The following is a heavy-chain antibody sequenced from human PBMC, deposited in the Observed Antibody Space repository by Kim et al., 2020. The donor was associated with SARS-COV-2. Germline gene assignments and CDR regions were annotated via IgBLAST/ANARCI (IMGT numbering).Heavy chain of an antibody. D-gene: IGHD6-19*01. V-gene: IGHV3-30*04. CDR1: GFTFSSYA. CDR3: ARDPEWLEPGSPDY. CDR2: ISYDGSNK. Sequence: GGSLRLSCAASGFTFSSYAMHWVRQAPGKGLEWVAVISYDGSNKYYADSVKGRFTISRDNSKNTLYLQMNSLRAEDTAVYYCARDPEWLEPGSPDYWGQGTLVTVSS. J-gene: IGHJ4*02.